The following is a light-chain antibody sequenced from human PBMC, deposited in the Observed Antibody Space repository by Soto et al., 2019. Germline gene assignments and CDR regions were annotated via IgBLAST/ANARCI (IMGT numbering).Light chain of an antibody. CDR3: LLDFRYFWA. J-gene: IGKJ1*01. Sequence: DIQMTQSPSTLSASVGDRVTITCRASQSVNKWLAWSQQKPGKVPKLLIFDASTLQTGVPSRFGGGGSGTDFTLTISSLQPEDFATYYCLLDFRYFWAFGQGTKVDIK. CDR1: QSVNKW. V-gene: IGKV1-5*01. CDR2: DAS.